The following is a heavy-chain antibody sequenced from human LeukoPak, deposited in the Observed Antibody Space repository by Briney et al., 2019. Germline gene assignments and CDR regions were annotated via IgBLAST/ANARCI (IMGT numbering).Heavy chain of an antibody. CDR2: ISGSSGHT. CDR3: AKVGFSEMEWLLYSDH. CDR1: GLTISSSA. D-gene: IGHD3-3*01. V-gene: IGHV3-23*01. Sequence: GGSLRQTLAASGLTISSSAMRCGPQAPGKGLDWVSAISGSSGHTYYADSVKGRFTISRDNSKDTLYLQMNSLRAEDTAVYYCAKVGFSEMEWLLYSDHWGQGTLVTVSS. J-gene: IGHJ4*02.